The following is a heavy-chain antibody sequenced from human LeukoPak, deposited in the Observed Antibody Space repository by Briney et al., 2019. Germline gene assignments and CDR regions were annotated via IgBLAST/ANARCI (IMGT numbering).Heavy chain of an antibody. CDR2: IYHSGST. D-gene: IGHD1-26*01. CDR1: GGSISSGGYY. CDR3: ARAREDGRGTLDI. V-gene: IGHV4-30-2*01. Sequence: SETLSLTCTVSGGSISSGGYYWSWIRQPPGKGLEWIGYIYHSGSTYYNPSLKSRVTISVDRSKNQFSLKLSSVTAADTAVYYCARAREDGRGTLDIWGQGTMVTVSS. J-gene: IGHJ3*02.